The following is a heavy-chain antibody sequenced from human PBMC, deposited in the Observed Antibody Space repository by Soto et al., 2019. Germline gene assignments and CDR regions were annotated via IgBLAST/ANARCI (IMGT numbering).Heavy chain of an antibody. V-gene: IGHV3-23*01. D-gene: IGHD3-22*01. CDR1: GFTFSKYA. CDR3: AKASGVVVVVTSFDH. CDR2: ISGSGESK. J-gene: IGHJ4*02. Sequence: GGSLRLSCAASGFTFSKYALTWVRQAPGKGLEWVSAISGSGESKYDADSVKGRFTISRDNSKNTLYLEMNSLRPEDTAMYYCAKASGVVVVVTSFDHWGQGTLVTVSS.